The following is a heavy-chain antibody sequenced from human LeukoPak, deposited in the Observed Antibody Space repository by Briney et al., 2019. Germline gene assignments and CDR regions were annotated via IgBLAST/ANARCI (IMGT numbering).Heavy chain of an antibody. D-gene: IGHD5-18*01. CDR2: IIPIFGSS. Sequence: SVTVSCKASGGTFNNYAINWVRQAPGQGLEWMGGIIPIFGSSNYAQKFQGRVTITADESTTTAYMELSSLRSEDTAVYYCARVTHTELSTWFDPWGQGTLVTVSS. J-gene: IGHJ5*02. V-gene: IGHV1-69*13. CDR1: GGTFNNYA. CDR3: ARVTHTELSTWFDP.